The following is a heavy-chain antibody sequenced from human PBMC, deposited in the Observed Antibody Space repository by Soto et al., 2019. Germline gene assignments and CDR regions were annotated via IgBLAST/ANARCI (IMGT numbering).Heavy chain of an antibody. CDR3: TRSAISPYGGLIGPFDY. D-gene: IGHD3-16*02. CDR2: IKPANGNT. J-gene: IGHJ4*02. V-gene: IGHV1-3*05. CDR1: GYTFTAYA. Sequence: QVQLAQSGAEERKPGASVKVSCEATGYTFTAYAMHWVRQAPGQRLEWMGWIKPANGNTKYSQKFQGRLTITIDTSANTMYMELSSLTSEDTAMYYCTRSAISPYGGLIGPFDYWGQGNLVTVSS.